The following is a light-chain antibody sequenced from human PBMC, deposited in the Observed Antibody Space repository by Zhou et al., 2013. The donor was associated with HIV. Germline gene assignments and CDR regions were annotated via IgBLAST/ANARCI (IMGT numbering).Light chain of an antibody. V-gene: IGKV1-8*01. CDR3: QQYNVYST. Sequence: AIRMTQSPSSLSASTGDRVTITCRASQGISSYLAWYQQKPGKAPKLLIYSASTLQSGVPSRFSGSGSGTEFTLTISSLQPDDFATYYCQQYNVYSTFGQGTKVEIK. CDR1: QGISSY. J-gene: IGKJ1*01. CDR2: SAS.